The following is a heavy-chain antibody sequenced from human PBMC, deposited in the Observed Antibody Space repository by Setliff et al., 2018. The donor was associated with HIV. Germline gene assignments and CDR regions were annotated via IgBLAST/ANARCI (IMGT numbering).Heavy chain of an antibody. CDR3: ARDRPSSSWYFNAFDI. Sequence: SETLSLTCTVSGASSSSHYWSWIRQPPGKAPEWIGYVYYSGSTNYNPSLKSRVTISVDTSKNQFSLKLTSVTAADTAVYYCARDRPSSSWYFNAFDIWGQGTMVTV. CDR2: VYYSGST. J-gene: IGHJ3*02. CDR1: GASSSSHY. V-gene: IGHV4-59*11. D-gene: IGHD6-13*01.